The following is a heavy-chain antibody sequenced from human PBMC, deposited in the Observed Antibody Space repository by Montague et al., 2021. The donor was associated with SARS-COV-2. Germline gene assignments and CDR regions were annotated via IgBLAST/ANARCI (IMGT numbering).Heavy chain of an antibody. Sequence: LSLTCTVSGGSVSSGGFYWNWIRQPPGKGLEWIGYMYSSGSTNYNSSLKSRVTISLDASKNQFSLRLSSVTPADTAVYYCTREGGYWSQGTLVTVSS. CDR2: MYSSGST. CDR3: TREGGY. J-gene: IGHJ4*02. D-gene: IGHD1-26*01. V-gene: IGHV4-61*08. CDR1: GGSVSSGGFY.